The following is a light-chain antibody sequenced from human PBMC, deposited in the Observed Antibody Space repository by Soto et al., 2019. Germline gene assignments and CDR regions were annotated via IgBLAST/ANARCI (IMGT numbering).Light chain of an antibody. Sequence: DIQMTQSPSTLSASVGDRVTITCRASQSISSWLAWYQQKPGKAPKLLIYKSSSLESGVPSRFSGSGSGTEISLNISSLLPDDFATYYCQQYNSYLLTFGGGTKVEIK. CDR3: QQYNSYLLT. J-gene: IGKJ4*01. CDR2: KSS. V-gene: IGKV1-5*03. CDR1: QSISSW.